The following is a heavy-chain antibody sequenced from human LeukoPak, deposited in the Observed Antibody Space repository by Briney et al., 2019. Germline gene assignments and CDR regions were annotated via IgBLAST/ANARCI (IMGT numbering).Heavy chain of an antibody. CDR1: GYTFTGYY. CDR2: INPNSGGT. CDR3: ARVPAGVRHAFDI. D-gene: IGHD3-10*01. V-gene: IGHV1-2*02. J-gene: IGHJ3*02. Sequence: GASVKVSCKASGYTFTGYYMHWVRQAPGQGLEWMGWINPNSGGTNYAQKFQGRVTMTRDTSISTAYMELSRLRSDDTAVYYCARVPAGVRHAFDIWGQGTMVTVSS.